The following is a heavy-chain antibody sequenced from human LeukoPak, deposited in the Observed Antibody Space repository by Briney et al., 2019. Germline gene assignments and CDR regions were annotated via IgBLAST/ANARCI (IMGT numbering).Heavy chain of an antibody. J-gene: IGHJ6*04. CDR1: GGSLSSHY. D-gene: IGHD1-7*01. V-gene: IGHV4-59*11. Sequence: SETLSLTCTVSGGSLSSHYWSWIRQSPGKGLEWIGLIYDSGSTDYNPSLKSRVTISVDTSKNQFSLKLNSVTAADTAVYYCARGYNWNYAEMDVWGKGTTVTVSS. CDR3: ARGYNWNYAEMDV. CDR2: IYDSGST.